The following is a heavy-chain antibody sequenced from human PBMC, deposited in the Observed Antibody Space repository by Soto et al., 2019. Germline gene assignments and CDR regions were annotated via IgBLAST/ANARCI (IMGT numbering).Heavy chain of an antibody. CDR3: SRERERKYSSSAVVDY. CDR1: GFTFSSYG. J-gene: IGHJ4*02. CDR2: IWYDGSNK. V-gene: IGHV3-33*01. Sequence: QVQLVESGGGVVQPGRSLRLSCAASGFTFSSYGMHWVRQAPGKGLEWVAVIWYDGSNKYYADSVKGRFTISRENSKHKLYLQMNSRRAEDTAVYYGSRERERKYSSSAVVDYWGQGTLVTVSS. D-gene: IGHD6-6*01.